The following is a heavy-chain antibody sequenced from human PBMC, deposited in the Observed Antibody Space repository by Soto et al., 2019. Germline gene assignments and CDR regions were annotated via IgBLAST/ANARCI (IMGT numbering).Heavy chain of an antibody. CDR1: GGTFSSYA. Sequence: ASVKVSCKASGGTFSSYAISWVRQAPGQGLEWMGGIIPIFGTANYAQKFQGRVTITADESTSTAYMELSSLRSEDTAVYYCARGIPQDIVVVPAAIDYWGQGTLVTAPQ. D-gene: IGHD2-2*02. CDR3: ARGIPQDIVVVPAAIDY. V-gene: IGHV1-69*13. CDR2: IIPIFGTA. J-gene: IGHJ4*02.